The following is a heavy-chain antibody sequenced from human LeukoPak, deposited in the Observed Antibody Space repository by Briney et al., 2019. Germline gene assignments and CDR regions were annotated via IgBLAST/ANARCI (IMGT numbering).Heavy chain of an antibody. CDR2: INHSGST. V-gene: IGHV4-34*01. D-gene: IGHD3-10*01. CDR1: GGSFSGYY. CDR3: ARCRRRYNGSGSSWGLWDY. J-gene: IGHJ4*02. Sequence: SETLSLTCAVYGGSFSGYYWSWIRQPPGKGLEWIGEINHSGSTNYNPSLKSRVTISVDTSKNQFSLKLSSVTAADTAVYYCARCRRRYNGSGSSWGLWDYWGQGTLVTVSS.